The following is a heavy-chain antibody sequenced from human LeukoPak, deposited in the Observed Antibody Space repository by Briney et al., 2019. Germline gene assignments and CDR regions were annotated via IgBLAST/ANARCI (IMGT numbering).Heavy chain of an antibody. Sequence: GGSLRHSCAASGFTFSSYAMHWVRQAPGKGLEWVAVVSYDGSNKYYADSVKGRFTISRDNSKNTLYLQMNSLRAEDTAVYYCARAPPPDYFDYWGQGTLVTVSS. V-gene: IGHV3-30-3*01. J-gene: IGHJ4*02. CDR2: VSYDGSNK. CDR3: ARAPPPDYFDY. CDR1: GFTFSSYA.